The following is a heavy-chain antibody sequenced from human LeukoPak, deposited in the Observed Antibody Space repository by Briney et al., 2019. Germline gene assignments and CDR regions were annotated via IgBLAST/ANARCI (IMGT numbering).Heavy chain of an antibody. D-gene: IGHD3-3*01. Sequence: SSETLSLTCTVSGGSISSSSYYWGWIRQPPGKGLEWIGSIYYSGSTYYNPSLKSRVTISVDTSKNQFSLKLSSVTAADTAVYYCARHLWSGYYFDYWGQGTLVTVSS. V-gene: IGHV4-39*01. J-gene: IGHJ4*02. CDR1: GGSISSSSYY. CDR3: ARHLWSGYYFDY. CDR2: IYYSGST.